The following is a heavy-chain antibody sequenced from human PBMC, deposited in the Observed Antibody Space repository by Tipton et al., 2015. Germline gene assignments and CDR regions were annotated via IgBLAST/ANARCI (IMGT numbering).Heavy chain of an antibody. V-gene: IGHV3-11*01. CDR1: GFTFSDYC. J-gene: IGHJ6*02. Sequence: GSLRLSCGVSGFTFSDYCMSWIRQAPGKGLEWVSYIFRSGRTKYYADSVKGRFTISRDNAENSLYLQLSSLSPEDTAVYYCARVPDILPGYYSYFYGLDAWGQGTTVTVSS. CDR3: ARVPDILPGYYSYFYGLDA. D-gene: IGHD3-9*01. CDR2: IFRSGRTK.